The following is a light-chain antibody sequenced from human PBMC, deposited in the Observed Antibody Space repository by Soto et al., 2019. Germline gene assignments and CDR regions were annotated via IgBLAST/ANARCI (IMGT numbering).Light chain of an antibody. Sequence: EIVLTQSPGTLSLSPGERATLSCRASQSVAKNYLAWYQQKPGQAPRLLIHVASIRATGIPDRFSGSESGTDFTLTISRLEPEDFAVYYCQLCSSSRLTFGGGTKVEIK. CDR2: VAS. V-gene: IGKV3-20*01. CDR3: QLCSSSRLT. J-gene: IGKJ4*01. CDR1: QSVAKNY.